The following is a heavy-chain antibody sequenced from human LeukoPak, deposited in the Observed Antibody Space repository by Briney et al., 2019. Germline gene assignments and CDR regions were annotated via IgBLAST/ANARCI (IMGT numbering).Heavy chain of an antibody. CDR2: ISDSGGAT. D-gene: IGHD6-13*01. CDR3: AKDLYGSSPDY. Sequence: PGGSLGLSCAASGFTFSSYAMTWVRQAPGKGLEWVSLISDSGGATYYADSVKGRFTISRDNSKNTLYLQMNSLRAEDTAVYYCAKDLYGSSPDYWGRGTLVTVSS. J-gene: IGHJ4*02. CDR1: GFTFSSYA. V-gene: IGHV3-23*01.